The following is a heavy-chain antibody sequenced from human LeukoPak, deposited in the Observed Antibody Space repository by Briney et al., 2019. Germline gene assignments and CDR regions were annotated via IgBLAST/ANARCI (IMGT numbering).Heavy chain of an antibody. CDR2: IKSDGST. CDR1: GFTFRTYL. Sequence: QPGGSLGLSCAAPGFTFRTYLMHWVRQAPGKGLVWVSRIKSDGSTNYADSVKGRFTISRDNAKNTVTLQMNSLRPEDTGVYYCARAPSEIGGYYPEYFRHWGRGNVIPVSS. V-gene: IGHV3-74*01. D-gene: IGHD3-22*01. J-gene: IGHJ1*01. CDR3: ARAPSEIGGYYPEYFRH.